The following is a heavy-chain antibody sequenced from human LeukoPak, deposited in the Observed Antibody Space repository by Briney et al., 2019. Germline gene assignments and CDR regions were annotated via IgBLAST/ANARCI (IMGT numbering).Heavy chain of an antibody. D-gene: IGHD3-10*02. CDR2: IYYSGST. CDR1: GFTFSSYA. CDR3: ARHVRSPGALYYMDV. J-gene: IGHJ6*03. V-gene: IGHV4-39*01. Sequence: PGGSLRLSCAASGFTFSSYAMSWVRQPPGKGLEWIGSIYYSGSTYYNPSLKSRVTISVDTSKNQFSLKLSSVTAADTAVYYCARHVRSPGALYYMDVWGKGTTVTVSS.